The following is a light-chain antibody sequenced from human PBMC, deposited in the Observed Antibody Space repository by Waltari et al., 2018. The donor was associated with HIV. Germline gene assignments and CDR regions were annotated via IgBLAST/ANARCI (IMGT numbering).Light chain of an antibody. CDR1: SSDVVSYNY. J-gene: IGLJ1*01. Sequence: QSALTQPASVSGSPGQSITISCTGTSSDVVSYNYVSWYQHHPGKAPHLMIYEVSNRPSGVSNRFSGSKSGYTASLTSSGLQAEDEADYYCSSYTSTSTSCVFGTGTKVTVL. V-gene: IGLV2-14*01. CDR3: SSYTSTSTSCV. CDR2: EVS.